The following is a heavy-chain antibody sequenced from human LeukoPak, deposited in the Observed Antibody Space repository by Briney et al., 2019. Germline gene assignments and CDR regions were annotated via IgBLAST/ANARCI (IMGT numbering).Heavy chain of an antibody. CDR1: GGSVSSGRSY. CDR3: TNDFHMDV. J-gene: IGHJ6*02. CDR2: IYTSRST. D-gene: IGHD2-21*02. V-gene: IGHV4-61*02. Sequence: SQTLSLTCTVSGGSVSSGRSYWTWIRQPAGKGLEWIGRIYTSRSTTYNPSLTSRVTISLDTSKNQVSLKMRSVTAADTAMYYCTNDFHMDVWGQGTTVIVSS.